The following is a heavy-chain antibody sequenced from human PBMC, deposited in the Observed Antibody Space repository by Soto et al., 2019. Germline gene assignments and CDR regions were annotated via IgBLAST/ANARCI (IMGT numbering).Heavy chain of an antibody. Sequence: RLSCAASGFNFRNYEMNWVRQAPGKGLEWVSYISGGESATYYADSVKGRFTISRDNAKNSLYLQMTSLRAEDTGVYYCARVRGYCSGGSCYVDYWGQGTLVTVSS. V-gene: IGHV3-48*03. J-gene: IGHJ4*02. CDR1: GFNFRNYE. CDR3: ARVRGYCSGGSCYVDY. CDR2: ISGGESAT. D-gene: IGHD2-15*01.